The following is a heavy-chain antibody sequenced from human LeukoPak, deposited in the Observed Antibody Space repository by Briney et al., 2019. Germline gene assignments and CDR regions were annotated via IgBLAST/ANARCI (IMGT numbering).Heavy chain of an antibody. D-gene: IGHD3-10*01. CDR1: GGTFSSYA. J-gene: IGHJ6*02. V-gene: IGHV1-69*13. CDR3: ARAPGITMVRGADNYYYYYGMDV. Sequence: SVKVSCKASGGTFSSYAISWVRQAPGQGLEWMGGIIPIFGTANYAQKFQGRVTITADESTSTAYMELSSLRSEDTAVYYCARAPGITMVRGADNYYYYYGMDVWGQGTTVTVSS. CDR2: IIPIFGTA.